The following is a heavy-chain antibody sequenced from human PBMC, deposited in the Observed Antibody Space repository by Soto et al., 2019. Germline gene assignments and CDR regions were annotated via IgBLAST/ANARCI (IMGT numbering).Heavy chain of an antibody. CDR3: ARKFGIAARPPPSRYMDV. V-gene: IGHV4-34*01. CDR2: INHNGNT. CDR1: GGSFCGYY. Sequence: PSETLSLTCAVYGGSFCGYYWSWIRQPPEKGLEWIGEINHNGNTNYNPSLKSRVTISVDTSKNQFSLKLSSVTAADTAVYYCARKFGIAARPPPSRYMDVWGKGTTVTVSS. D-gene: IGHD6-6*01. J-gene: IGHJ6*03.